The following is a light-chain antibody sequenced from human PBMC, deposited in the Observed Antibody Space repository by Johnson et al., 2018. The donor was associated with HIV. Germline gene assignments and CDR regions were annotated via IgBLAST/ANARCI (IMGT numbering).Light chain of an antibody. CDR3: GTWDSSLSAGEV. CDR2: ENN. Sequence: QSVLTQPPSVSAAPGQKVTISCSGSSSNIGNNYVSWYQQLPGTAPKLLIYENNRRPSGTPDRFSGSKSGTSATLGITGLQTGDEADYYCGTWDSSLSAGEVLGTGTKVTVL. V-gene: IGLV1-51*02. J-gene: IGLJ1*01. CDR1: SSNIGNNY.